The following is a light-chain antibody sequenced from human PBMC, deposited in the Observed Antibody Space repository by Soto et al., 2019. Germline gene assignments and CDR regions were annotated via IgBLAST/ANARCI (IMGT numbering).Light chain of an antibody. CDR3: QQYGRSPTT. CDR1: QSVSSSY. Sequence: EIVFTQSPGTLSFSPGERATLSFRASQSVSSSYLAWYQQKPGQAPRLLIYGASSRATGIPDRSSGSGSGTDFTLTISRLEPEDFAVYYCQQYGRSPTTFGQGTKVDIK. CDR2: GAS. V-gene: IGKV3-20*01. J-gene: IGKJ1*01.